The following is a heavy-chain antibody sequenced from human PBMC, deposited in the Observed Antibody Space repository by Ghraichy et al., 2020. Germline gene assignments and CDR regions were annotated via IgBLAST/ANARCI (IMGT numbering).Heavy chain of an antibody. V-gene: IGHV4-31*03. CDR3: ASSSSTRIYYYYYYGMDV. J-gene: IGHJ6*02. CDR1: GGSISSGGYY. Sequence: SETLSLTCTVSGGSISSGGYYWSWIRQHPGKGLEWIGYIYYSGSTYYNPSLKSRVTISVDTSKNQFSLKLSSVTAADTAVYYCASSSSTRIYYYYYYGMDVWGQGTTVTVSS. CDR2: IYYSGST. D-gene: IGHD2-2*01.